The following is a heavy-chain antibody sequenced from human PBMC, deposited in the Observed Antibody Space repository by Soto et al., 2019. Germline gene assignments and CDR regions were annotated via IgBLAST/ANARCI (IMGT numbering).Heavy chain of an antibody. CDR1: GFTFSSYS. J-gene: IGHJ4*02. D-gene: IGHD2-15*01. CDR2: ISSSSSYI. Sequence: EVQLVESGGGLVKPGGSLRLSCAASGFTFSSYSMNWVRQAPGKGLEWVSSISSSSSYIYYADSVKGRFTISRDNAKNSLYLQMNSRRAEDTAVYYCARGVASPGVYYFDYWGQGTLVTVSS. V-gene: IGHV3-21*01. CDR3: ARGVASPGVYYFDY.